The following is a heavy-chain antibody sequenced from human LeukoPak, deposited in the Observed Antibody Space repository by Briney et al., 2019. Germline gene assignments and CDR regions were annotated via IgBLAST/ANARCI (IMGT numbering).Heavy chain of an antibody. Sequence: GGSLRLSCAASGFTFSIYSMDWVRQAPGKGLQWVSKITSKSTTIYYADSVKGRFTISRDNAKNSLYLQMNSLRAEDTAVYYCARERGYCAGDSCYGFDYWGQGILVTVSS. CDR2: ITSKSTTI. V-gene: IGHV3-48*01. CDR3: ARERGYCAGDSCYGFDY. CDR1: GFTFSIYS. D-gene: IGHD2-15*01. J-gene: IGHJ4*02.